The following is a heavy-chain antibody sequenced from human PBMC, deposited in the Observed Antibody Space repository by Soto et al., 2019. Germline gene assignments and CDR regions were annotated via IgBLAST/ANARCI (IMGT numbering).Heavy chain of an antibody. Sequence: SETLSLTCAVSGGSISSGGYSWSWIRQPPGKGLEWIGYIYHSGSTYYNPSLKSRVTISVDRSKNQFSLKLGSVTAADTAVYYCARAKYYYYGMDVWGQGTTVTVSS. J-gene: IGHJ6*02. CDR3: ARAKYYYYGMDV. CDR2: IYHSGST. V-gene: IGHV4-30-2*01. CDR1: GGSISSGGYS.